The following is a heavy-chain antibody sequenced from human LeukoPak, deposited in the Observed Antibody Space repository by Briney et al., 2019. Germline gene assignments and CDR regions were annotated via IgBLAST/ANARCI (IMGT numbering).Heavy chain of an antibody. CDR1: GFTFSNAW. CDR2: IKSKTDGGTT. V-gene: IGHV3-15*01. J-gene: IGHJ4*02. D-gene: IGHD3-10*01. Sequence: GGSLRLSCAASGFTFSNAWTSWVRQAPGKGLEWVGRIKSKTDGGTTDYAAPVKGRFTISRDDSKNTLYLQMNSLKTEDTAVYYCTTTAVYYYGSGSYGLFDYWGQGTLVTVPS. CDR3: TTTAVYYYGSGSYGLFDY.